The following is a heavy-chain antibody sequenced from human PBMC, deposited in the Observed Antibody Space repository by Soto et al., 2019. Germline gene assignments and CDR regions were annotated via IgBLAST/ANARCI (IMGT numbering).Heavy chain of an antibody. CDR1: GDAIYIGGYY. Sequence: SENLSLTCNVSGDAIYIGGYYWTWIRQHPGKGLEWIGYIYHTGKTYYNPSLESRVTMSVDTSKNQFSLKLASVTAADTAVYYCARDGSSTATWRDPWCQGTLVTVSS. CDR3: ARDGSSTATWRDP. D-gene: IGHD2-2*01. J-gene: IGHJ5*02. V-gene: IGHV4-31*03. CDR2: IYHTGKT.